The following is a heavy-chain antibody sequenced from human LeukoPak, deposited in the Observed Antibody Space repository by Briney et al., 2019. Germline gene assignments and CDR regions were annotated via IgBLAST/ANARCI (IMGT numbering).Heavy chain of an antibody. CDR1: GYTFTGYY. J-gene: IGHJ4*02. Sequence: EASVKVSCKASGYTFTGYYMHWVRQATGQGLEWMGRINPNSGGTNYAQKFQGRVTMTRDTSISTAYMELSRLRSDDTAVYYCASDYYDSSGYSDYWGQGTLVTVSS. CDR2: INPNSGGT. V-gene: IGHV1-2*06. D-gene: IGHD3-22*01. CDR3: ASDYYDSSGYSDY.